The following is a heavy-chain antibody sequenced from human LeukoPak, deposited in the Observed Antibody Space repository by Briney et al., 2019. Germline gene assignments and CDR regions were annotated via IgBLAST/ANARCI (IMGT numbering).Heavy chain of an antibody. CDR1: GFTFSDSY. D-gene: IGHD2/OR15-2a*01. CDR3: AKGHTSLDC. CDR2: ISPSGDIV. V-gene: IGHV3-11*01. J-gene: IGHJ4*02. Sequence: PGGSLRLSCEASGFTFSDSYMSWIRQAPGRGLEYISYISPSGDIVSYTDSVKGRFTFSRDNAKNSLSLQMNGLRPEDTAVYYCAKGHTSLDCRGQGALITVSS.